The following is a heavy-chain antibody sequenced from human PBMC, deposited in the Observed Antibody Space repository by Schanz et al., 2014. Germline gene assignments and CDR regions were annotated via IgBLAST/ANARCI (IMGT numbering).Heavy chain of an antibody. D-gene: IGHD3-10*01. Sequence: VVLVESGGAVVQPGGSLRLSCAATGFTFSDFGMHWVRQASGKGLEWVAFMPFDYSSQYYADSVKGRFTISRDNSKDTLYLQMNSLRDEDTAIYYCAKGQQRRGTQADVAFHVWGQGTVVTVS. J-gene: IGHJ3*01. CDR3: AKGQQRRGTQADVAFHV. CDR1: GFTFSDFG. CDR2: MPFDYSSQ. V-gene: IGHV3-30*02.